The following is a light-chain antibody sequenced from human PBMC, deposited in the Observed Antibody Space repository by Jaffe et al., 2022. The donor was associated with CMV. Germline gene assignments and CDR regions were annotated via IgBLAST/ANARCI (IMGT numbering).Light chain of an antibody. CDR2: KAS. Sequence: DIQMTQSPSTLSASVGDRVTITCRASQSISGWLAWYQHKPGAAPKLLIYKASILQTGVPSRFSGSESGAEFRLTISSLQPDDFATYYCQEYSSESRTFGQGTKLEIK. V-gene: IGKV1-5*03. J-gene: IGKJ2*01. CDR1: QSISGW. CDR3: QEYSSESRT.